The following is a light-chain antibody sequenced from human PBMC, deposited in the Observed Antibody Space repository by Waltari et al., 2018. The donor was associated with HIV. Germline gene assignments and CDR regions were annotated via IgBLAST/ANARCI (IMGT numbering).Light chain of an antibody. V-gene: IGKV1-5*03. CDR2: KAS. CDR1: QSVSSS. CDR3: QHYNPYST. J-gene: IGKJ1*01. Sequence: PSTLSASVGDRVSITCRASQSVSSSLAWYQLKPGRAPKLLIYKASTLKSGVPSRFSGRGSGTDFTLTITGLQSDDFATYYCQHYNPYSTFGQGTKVEIK.